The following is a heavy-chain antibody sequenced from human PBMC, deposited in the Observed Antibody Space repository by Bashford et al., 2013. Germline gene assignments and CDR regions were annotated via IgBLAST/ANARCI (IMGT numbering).Heavy chain of an antibody. V-gene: IGHV3-33*01. Sequence: GSLRLSCAASGFTFSSYGMHWVRQAPGKGLEWVAVIWYDGSNKYYADSVKGRFTISRDNSKNTLHLQMNSLRAEDTAVYYCARVGWLEWLQHFDYWGQGTLVTVSS. D-gene: IGHD3-3*01. CDR3: ARVGWLEWLQHFDY. CDR1: GFTFSSYG. J-gene: IGHJ4*02. CDR2: IWYDGSNK.